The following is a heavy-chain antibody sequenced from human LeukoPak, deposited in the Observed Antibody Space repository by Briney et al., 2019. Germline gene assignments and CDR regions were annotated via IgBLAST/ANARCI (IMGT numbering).Heavy chain of an antibody. D-gene: IGHD3/OR15-3a*01. CDR3: ARGYPGLAP. V-gene: IGHV3-53*01. CDR2: IYSGGNT. J-gene: IGHJ5*02. CDR1: GFTVSSNY. Sequence: GGSLRLSCAASGFTVSSNYMTWVRQAPGKGPEWVSVIYSGGNTYYADSVKGRFTISRDNSKNTLYLQMNSLRAEDTTVYYCARGYPGLAPWGQGTLVTVSS.